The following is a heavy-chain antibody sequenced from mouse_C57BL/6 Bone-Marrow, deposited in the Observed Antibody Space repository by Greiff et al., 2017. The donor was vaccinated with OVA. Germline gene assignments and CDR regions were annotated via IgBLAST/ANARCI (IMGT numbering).Heavy chain of an antibody. V-gene: IGHV1-82*01. Sequence: QVQLQQSGPELVKPGASVKISCKASGYAFSSSWMNWVKQRPGKGLEWIGRIYPGDGDTNYNGKFKGKATLTADKSSSTAYMQLSSLTSEDSAVYFCARTIPYYGSSYWYFDVWGTRTTVTVSS. J-gene: IGHJ1*03. D-gene: IGHD1-1*01. CDR2: IYPGDGDT. CDR1: GYAFSSSW. CDR3: ARTIPYYGSSYWYFDV.